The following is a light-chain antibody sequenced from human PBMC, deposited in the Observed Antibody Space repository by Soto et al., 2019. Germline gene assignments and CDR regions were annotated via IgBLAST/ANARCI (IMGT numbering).Light chain of an antibody. V-gene: IGKV1-5*01. J-gene: IGKJ1*01. Sequence: DIQMTQSPSTLSASVGDRVTITCRASQSISSWLAWYQQKPGKAPKLLIYDASSLESGVPSRFSGSGSGTEFTLTISSLQPDDFATYYCQQYNSYRWTFGQGTNVDIK. CDR3: QQYNSYRWT. CDR2: DAS. CDR1: QSISSW.